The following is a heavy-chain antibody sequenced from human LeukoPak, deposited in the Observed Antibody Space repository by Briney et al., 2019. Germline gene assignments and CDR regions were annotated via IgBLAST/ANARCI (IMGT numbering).Heavy chain of an antibody. Sequence: HRGSLRLSCAASGFTFSNHWMHWVRQAPGKGLVWVSRANGDASSTNYADSVKGRFTISRDNTKNTLYLQMNSLSAEDTAVYFCAGATVTTDALDIWGQGTLVTVSS. CDR1: GFTFSNHW. CDR3: AGATVTTDALDI. V-gene: IGHV3-74*01. CDR2: ANGDASST. D-gene: IGHD4-17*01. J-gene: IGHJ3*02.